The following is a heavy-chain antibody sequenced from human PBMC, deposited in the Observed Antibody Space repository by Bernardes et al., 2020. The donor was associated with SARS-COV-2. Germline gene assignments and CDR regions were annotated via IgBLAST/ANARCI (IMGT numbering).Heavy chain of an antibody. D-gene: IGHD6-6*01. V-gene: IGHV3-30*19. CDR2: ISYEDRTE. CDR3: ARETHDSSSSYFDY. J-gene: IGHJ4*02. Sequence: LRLPCATSVLTSSRFAIHCVRPAPGKGLKWVAIISYEDRTEYNADSVKGRVTISRDNSKNTVFLNMTILRPEDTAVYYCARETHDSSSSYFDYWGQGTLVTVSS. CDR1: VLTSSRFA.